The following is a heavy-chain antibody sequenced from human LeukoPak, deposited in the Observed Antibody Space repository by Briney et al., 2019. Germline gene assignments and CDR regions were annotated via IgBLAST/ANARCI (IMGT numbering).Heavy chain of an antibody. J-gene: IGHJ5*02. CDR3: ARDTGSSSWYFRFDP. CDR2: VGGDDAT. Sequence: GGSLRLSCAASGFIFSDYAMNWVRQAPGKGLEWVSVVGGDDATYYTDSVQGRFTHSRDNSKNTLSLQMNSLRAEDTAVYYCARDTGSSSWYFRFDPWGQGTLVTGSS. CDR1: GFIFSDYA. V-gene: IGHV3-23*01. D-gene: IGHD6-13*01.